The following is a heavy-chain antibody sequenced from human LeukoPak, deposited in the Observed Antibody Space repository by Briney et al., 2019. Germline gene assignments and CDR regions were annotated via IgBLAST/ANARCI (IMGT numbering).Heavy chain of an antibody. CDR2: IKRYIDGSTT. V-gene: IGHV3-15*01. CDR1: GFTFTTTW. Sequence: GGSLRLSCAASGFTFTTTWMNWVRQAPGKGREWVGRIKRYIDGSTTDFGAAVKGRFTIAREDSQNRQYLQVNSLIAEDTAVYYCAANSGSYSPGELDVFDIRGQGTMVTVSS. J-gene: IGHJ3*02. CDR3: AANSGSYSPGELDVFDI. D-gene: IGHD1-26*01.